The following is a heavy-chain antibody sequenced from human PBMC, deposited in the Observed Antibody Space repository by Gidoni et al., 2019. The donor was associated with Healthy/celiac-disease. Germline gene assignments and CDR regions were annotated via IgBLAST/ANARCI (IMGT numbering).Heavy chain of an antibody. Sequence: EVQLVESWGGLVQPGGSLRLSCSASGFTVSSNYMSWGRQAPGKGLEWVSVIYSGGSTYDADSVKGRFTISRDKSKNTLYLQMNSLRAEDTAVYYCARELAAAGYNWFDPWGQGTLVTVSS. CDR1: GFTVSSNY. CDR2: IYSGGST. V-gene: IGHV3-66*01. D-gene: IGHD6-13*01. J-gene: IGHJ5*02. CDR3: ARELAAAGYNWFDP.